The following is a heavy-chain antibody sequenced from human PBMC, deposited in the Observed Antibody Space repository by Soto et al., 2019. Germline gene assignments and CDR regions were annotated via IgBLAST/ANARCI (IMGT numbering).Heavy chain of an antibody. CDR3: ARVRDWFDP. D-gene: IGHD3-3*01. V-gene: IGHV4-34*01. CDR2: IDHSGYT. J-gene: IGHJ5*02. Sequence: SGTMSLTCAVYGGSFSGYYWNWIRQPPGKGLEWIGEIDHSGYTNYNPSLKSRVTISVDTSKNQFSLRLTSVTAADTAVYYCARVRDWFDPWGQGTLVTVS. CDR1: GGSFSGYY.